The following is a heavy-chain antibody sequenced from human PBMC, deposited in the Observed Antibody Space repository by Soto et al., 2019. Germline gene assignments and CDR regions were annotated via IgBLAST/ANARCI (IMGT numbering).Heavy chain of an antibody. Sequence: GGSLRLSCAASGFTFSSYAMSWVRQAPGKGLEWVSAISGSGGSTYYADSVKGRFTISRDNSKNTLYLQMNSQRAEDTAVYYCAKLGCSGGSCYSGPFDYWGQGTLGTVSS. CDR3: AKLGCSGGSCYSGPFDY. V-gene: IGHV3-23*01. J-gene: IGHJ4*02. CDR1: GFTFSSYA. D-gene: IGHD2-15*01. CDR2: ISGSGGST.